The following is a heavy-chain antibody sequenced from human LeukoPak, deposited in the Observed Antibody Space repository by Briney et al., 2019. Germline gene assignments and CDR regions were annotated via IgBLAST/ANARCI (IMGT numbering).Heavy chain of an antibody. D-gene: IGHD6-19*01. V-gene: IGHV3-72*01. CDR3: ARTTRPISSGWNFDI. Sequence: GGSLRLSCAASGFTFSDHYMDWVRQAPGTGLEWVGRARDKANSYTTEYAASVKGRFTISRDDSKDSLYLQMNSLKTEDTAVYYCARTTRPISSGWNFDIWGQGTMVTVSS. CDR1: GFTFSDHY. J-gene: IGHJ3*02. CDR2: ARDKANSYTT.